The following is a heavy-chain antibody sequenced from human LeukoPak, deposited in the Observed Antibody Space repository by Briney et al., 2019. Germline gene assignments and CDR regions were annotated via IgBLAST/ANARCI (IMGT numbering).Heavy chain of an antibody. V-gene: IGHV3-23*01. CDR1: GFSFSSHG. J-gene: IGHJ4*02. CDR3: AKENWGYNWKYDSSGSGINY. CDR2: ISPSGDIT. D-gene: IGHD3-22*01. Sequence: GGTLRLSCAGSGFSFSSHGMNWVRQAPGKGLEWVSGISPSGDITYYTDSVRGRFTISRDNFKNTLSLQVNSLRAEDTAMYYCAKENWGYNWKYDSSGSGINYWGQGTLVTFSS.